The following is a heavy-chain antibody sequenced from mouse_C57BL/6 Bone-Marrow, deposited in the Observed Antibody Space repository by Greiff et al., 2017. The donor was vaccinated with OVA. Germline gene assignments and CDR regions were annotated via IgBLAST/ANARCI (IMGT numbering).Heavy chain of an antibody. CDR1: GYTFTSYW. CDR3: TREVYYGSSYAMDY. V-gene: IGHV1-5*01. D-gene: IGHD1-1*01. J-gene: IGHJ4*01. CDR2: IYPGNSDT. Sequence: VQLQQSGTVLARPGASVKMSCKTSGYTFTSYWMHWVKQRPGQGLEWIGAIYPGNSDTSYNQKFKGKAKLTAVTSASTAYMELSSLTNEDSAVYYCTREVYYGSSYAMDYWGQGTSVTVSS.